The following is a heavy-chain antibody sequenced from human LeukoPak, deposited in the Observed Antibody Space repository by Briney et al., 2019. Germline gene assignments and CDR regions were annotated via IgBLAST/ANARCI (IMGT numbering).Heavy chain of an antibody. Sequence: SVKVSCKASGGTFSSYAISWVRQAPGQGLEWMGGIIPIFGTANYAQKFQGRVTITADKSTSTAYMELSSLRSEDTAVYYCARSLYYYDSSGYYGSFDYWGQGTLVTVSS. CDR1: GGTFSSYA. CDR2: IIPIFGTA. V-gene: IGHV1-69*06. CDR3: ARSLYYYDSSGYYGSFDY. J-gene: IGHJ4*02. D-gene: IGHD3-22*01.